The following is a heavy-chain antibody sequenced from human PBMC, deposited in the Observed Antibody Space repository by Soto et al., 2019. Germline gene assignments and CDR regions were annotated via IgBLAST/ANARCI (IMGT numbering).Heavy chain of an antibody. J-gene: IGHJ4*02. CDR2: IYYSGST. CDR3: ARHLGYCSGGSCWYFDY. V-gene: IGHV4-39*01. CDR1: GGSISSSSYY. Sequence: SETLSLTCTVSGGSISSSSYYWGWIRQPPGKGLEWIGSIYYSGSTYYNPSLKSRVTISVDTSKNQFSLKLSSVTAADTAVYYCARHLGYCSGGSCWYFDYWGQGTLVTVSS. D-gene: IGHD2-15*01.